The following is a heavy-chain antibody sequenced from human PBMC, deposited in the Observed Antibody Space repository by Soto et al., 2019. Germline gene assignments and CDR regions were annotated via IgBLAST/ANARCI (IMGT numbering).Heavy chain of an antibody. J-gene: IGHJ6*02. CDR3: ARSKRNYYYGMDV. CDR2: IYYSGST. CDR1: GGSISSYS. V-gene: IGHV4-59*01. Sequence: SETLSLTSTVSGGSISSYSWSWIRQPPGEGLEWIGYIYYSGSTNYNPSLKSRVTISVDTSKNQFSLKLSSVTAADTAVYYCARSKRNYYYGMDVWGQGTTVTVSS.